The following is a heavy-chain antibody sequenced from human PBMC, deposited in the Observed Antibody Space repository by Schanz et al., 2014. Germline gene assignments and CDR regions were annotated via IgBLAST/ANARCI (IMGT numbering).Heavy chain of an antibody. CDR3: TTFNNRDALYI. CDR2: IENNANGATT. J-gene: IGHJ3*02. Sequence: VRLVESGGGLVEPGGSLRLSCSGSGFTFSDVYMSWVRQAPGKGLEWVGRIENNANGATTDYAAPVKGRFTVSRDDSRNTLYLQMNTLRTDDTALYYCTTFNNRDALYIWGQGTMVSVSS. V-gene: IGHV3-15*04. D-gene: IGHD1-20*01. CDR1: GFTFSDVY.